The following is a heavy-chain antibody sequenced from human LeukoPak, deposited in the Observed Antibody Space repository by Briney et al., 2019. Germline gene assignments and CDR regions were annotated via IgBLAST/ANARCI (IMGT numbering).Heavy chain of an antibody. Sequence: GGTLRPSCAASGFTFSSYAMSWVRQAPGKGLEWVSAISSSGGSTYYADSVKGRFTISRDNSKNTLYLQMHSLRAEDTAVYYCAISAMVTDWYFDLWGRGTLVTVSS. D-gene: IGHD5-18*01. CDR2: ISSSGGST. J-gene: IGHJ2*01. V-gene: IGHV3-23*01. CDR1: GFTFSSYA. CDR3: AISAMVTDWYFDL.